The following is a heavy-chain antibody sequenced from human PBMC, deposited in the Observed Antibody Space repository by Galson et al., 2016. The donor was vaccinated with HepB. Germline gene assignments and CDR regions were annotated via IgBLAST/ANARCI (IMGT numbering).Heavy chain of an antibody. CDR2: IKKDGRDK. V-gene: IGHV3-7*01. J-gene: IGHJ5*02. Sequence: SLRLSCAASGFTFSSFWVNWVRQAPGKGLEWVASIKKDGRDKYYVGSVKGRFTISRDNAKNSLYLQMYSLTAEDTAVYYRTYGHYGTWGQGTLVTVSS. CDR1: GFTFSSFW. D-gene: IGHD3-10*01. CDR3: TYGHYGT.